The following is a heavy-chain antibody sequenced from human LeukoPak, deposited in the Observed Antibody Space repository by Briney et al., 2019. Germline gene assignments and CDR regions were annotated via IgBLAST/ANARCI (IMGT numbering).Heavy chain of an antibody. D-gene: IGHD6-13*01. V-gene: IGHV3-23*01. Sequence: PGGSLRLSCAASGFTFSRYAMSWVRQAPGKGLEWVSAISGSGGSPYYADSVKGRFTISRDNSKNTLYLQMSSLRAEDTAIYDCARDRGRRAAAGYDYWGQGTLVTVSS. CDR1: GFTFSRYA. J-gene: IGHJ4*02. CDR3: ARDRGRRAAAGYDY. CDR2: ISGSGGSP.